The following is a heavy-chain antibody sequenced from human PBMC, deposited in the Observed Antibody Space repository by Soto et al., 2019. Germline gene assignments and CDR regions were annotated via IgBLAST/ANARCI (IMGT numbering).Heavy chain of an antibody. CDR3: ARLAVAGRAGDYYYYYGMDV. CDR2: IYYSGST. D-gene: IGHD6-19*01. CDR1: GGSISSGYYY. Sequence: SETLSLTCSVSGGSISSGYYYWGWIRQPPGKGLEWIGSIYYSGSTYYNPSLKSRVTISVDTSKNQFSLKLSSVTAADTAVYYCARLAVAGRAGDYYYYYGMDVWGQGTTVTVSS. V-gene: IGHV4-39*01. J-gene: IGHJ6*02.